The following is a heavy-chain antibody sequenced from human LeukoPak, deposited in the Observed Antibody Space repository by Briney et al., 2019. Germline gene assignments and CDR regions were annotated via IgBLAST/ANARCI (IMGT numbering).Heavy chain of an antibody. J-gene: IGHJ6*03. CDR1: GGSISSYY. V-gene: IGHV4-59*01. CDR2: IYYSGST. Sequence: PSETLSLTCTVSGGSISSYYWSWIRQPPGKGLEWIGHIYYSGSTNYNPSLKSRVTISVDTSKNQFSLKLSSVTAADTAVYYRARVPFLEWLRPYYYYMDVWGKGTTVTVSS. CDR3: ARVPFLEWLRPYYYYMDV. D-gene: IGHD3-3*01.